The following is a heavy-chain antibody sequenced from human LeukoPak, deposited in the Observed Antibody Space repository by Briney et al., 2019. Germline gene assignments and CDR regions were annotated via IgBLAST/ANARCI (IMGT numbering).Heavy chain of an antibody. CDR2: ISDSGDST. Sequence: GGSLRLSCAASGFTFSSHAMNWVRQAPGKGLEWVSGISDSGDSTYYPDSVKGRFTISRDNSKNTLYLQMNSLRAEDTAVYYCARLGLRDYYFDYWGQGTLVTVSS. J-gene: IGHJ4*02. CDR3: ARLGLRDYYFDY. D-gene: IGHD3-16*01. V-gene: IGHV3-23*01. CDR1: GFTFSSHA.